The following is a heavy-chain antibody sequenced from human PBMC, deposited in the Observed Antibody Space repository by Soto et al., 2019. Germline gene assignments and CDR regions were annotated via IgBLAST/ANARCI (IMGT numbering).Heavy chain of an antibody. Sequence: EVQLVESGGGVVRPGGSLRLSCTASGFTFDDFGMSWVRQAPGQGLEWVSGINWNGGSTGYADSVKGRFTISRDSAKNSLYRQMSSLRAADTALYYCASGREDFLTCFAYWGQGMLVTVSS. CDR3: ASGREDFLTCFAY. CDR1: GFTFDDFG. CDR2: INWNGGST. D-gene: IGHD2-15*01. J-gene: IGHJ4*02. V-gene: IGHV3-20*04.